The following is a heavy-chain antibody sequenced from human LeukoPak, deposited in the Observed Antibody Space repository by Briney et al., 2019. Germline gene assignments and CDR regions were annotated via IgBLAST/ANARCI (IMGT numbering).Heavy chain of an antibody. J-gene: IGHJ4*02. V-gene: IGHV1-69*13. D-gene: IGHD3-22*01. CDR3: ARDRQYYDSSGYPSYFDY. CDR2: IIPIFGTA. Sequence: SVKVSCKASGGTFSSYAISWVRQAPGQGLEWMGGIIPIFGTANYAQKFQGRVTITADESTSTAYMELSSLRSEDTVVYYCARDRQYYDSSGYPSYFDYWGQGTLVTVSS. CDR1: GGTFSSYA.